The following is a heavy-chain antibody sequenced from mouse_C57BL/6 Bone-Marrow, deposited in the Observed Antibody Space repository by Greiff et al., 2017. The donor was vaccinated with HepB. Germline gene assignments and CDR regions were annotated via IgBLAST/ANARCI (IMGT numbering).Heavy chain of an antibody. CDR3: ARRGLRGGDY. D-gene: IGHD2-4*01. V-gene: IGHV3-6*01. CDR2: ISYDGSN. CDR1: FYSITIFYY. J-gene: IGHJ4*01. Sequence: FHLHHSLPFLFKPSHSLSLTFSFTFYSITIFYYFNFILHFPGNKLEFMGYISYDGSNNYNPSLKNRISITRDTSKNQFFLKLNSVTTEDTATYYCARRGLRGGDYWGQGTSVTVS.